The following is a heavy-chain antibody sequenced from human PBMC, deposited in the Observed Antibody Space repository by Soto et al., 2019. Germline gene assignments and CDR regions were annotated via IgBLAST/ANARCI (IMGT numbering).Heavy chain of an antibody. Sequence: QVQLVQSWAEEKKPGASVKVSCKASGYTVTSYAMHWVRQAPGQRLEWMGWINSGNGNTKYSQKFQGSVTITRDTAASTAYMERGSLGAEDTAVYYCARSSSLAVAGTDYYYYGIDVWGQGTTVTVSS. CDR2: INSGNGNT. CDR3: ARSSSLAVAGTDYYYYGIDV. CDR1: GYTVTSYA. V-gene: IGHV1-3*05. D-gene: IGHD6-19*01. J-gene: IGHJ6*02.